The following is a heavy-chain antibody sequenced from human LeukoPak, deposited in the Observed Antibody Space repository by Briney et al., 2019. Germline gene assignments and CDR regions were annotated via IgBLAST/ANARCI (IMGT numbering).Heavy chain of an antibody. D-gene: IGHD2-8*01. Sequence: GGSLRLSCAASGFTFSSYSMNWVRQAPGTGLEWVSSISSTSSSITYADSVKGRFTISRDNANNSMYLQMDSLRAEDTAVYYCAKDQGVNFFDYWGQGTLVTVSS. CDR3: AKDQGVNFFDY. CDR1: GFTFSSYS. V-gene: IGHV3-21*01. CDR2: ISSTSSSI. J-gene: IGHJ4*02.